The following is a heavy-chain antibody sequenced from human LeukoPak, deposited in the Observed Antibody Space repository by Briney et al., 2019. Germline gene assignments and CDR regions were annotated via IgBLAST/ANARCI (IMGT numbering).Heavy chain of an antibody. J-gene: IGHJ4*02. CDR1: GFTFSSYE. V-gene: IGHV3-48*03. Sequence: PGGSLRLSCAASGFTFSSYEMNWARQAPGKGLEWVSYISSSGSTIYYADSVKGRFTISRDNAKNSLYLQMNSLRAEDTAVYYCARDRLWFGELFDYWGQGTLVTVSS. CDR3: ARDRLWFGELFDY. D-gene: IGHD3-10*01. CDR2: ISSSGSTI.